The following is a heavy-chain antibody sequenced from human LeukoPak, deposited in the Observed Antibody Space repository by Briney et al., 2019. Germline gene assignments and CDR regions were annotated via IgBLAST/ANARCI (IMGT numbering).Heavy chain of an antibody. V-gene: IGHV4-34*01. CDR2: INHSGST. J-gene: IGHJ3*01. Sequence: PSKTLSLTCAVYGGSFSGYYWSWIRQPPGKGLEWIGEINHSGSTNYNPSLKSRVTISVDTSKNQFSLKLSSVTAADTAVYYCARLGTADDAFDLWGQGTMVTVSS. CDR3: ARLGTADDAFDL. CDR1: GGSFSGYY.